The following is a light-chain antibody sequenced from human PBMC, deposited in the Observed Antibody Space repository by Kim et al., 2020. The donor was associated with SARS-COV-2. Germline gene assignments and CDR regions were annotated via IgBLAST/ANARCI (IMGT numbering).Light chain of an antibody. CDR2: DVS. CDR3: NSYASSSSYV. V-gene: IGLV2-14*01. J-gene: IGLJ1*01. Sequence: QSALTQPASVSGSPGQSITISCTETSSDVGRYNYVSWYQQHPGKAPKLMIYDVSERPSGVSDRFSGSKSGNTASLTISGLQTEDEGDYYCNSYASSSSYVFGTGTKVTVL. CDR1: SSDVGRYNY.